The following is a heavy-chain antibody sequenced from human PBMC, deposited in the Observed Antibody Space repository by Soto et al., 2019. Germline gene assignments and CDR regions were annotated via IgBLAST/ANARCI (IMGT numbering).Heavy chain of an antibody. J-gene: IGHJ6*03. D-gene: IGHD1-1*01. V-gene: IGHV1-18*01. Sequence: QVQLVQSGAEVKKPGASVKVSCKASGYTFTSYGISWVRQAPGQGLEWMGWISTYNGNTNYAQKLQGRVTMTTDTSTSTAYMELRSLRSDDTAVYYCARDTGTTGPYYYYYMDVWGKGTTVTVSS. CDR2: ISTYNGNT. CDR1: GYTFTSYG. CDR3: ARDTGTTGPYYYYYMDV.